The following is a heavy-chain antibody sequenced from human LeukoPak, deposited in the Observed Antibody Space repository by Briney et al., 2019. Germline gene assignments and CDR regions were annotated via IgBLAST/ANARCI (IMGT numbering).Heavy chain of an antibody. Sequence: SETLSLTCAVYGGSFSGYYWSWIRQPPGKGLEWIGEINHSGSTNYNPSLKSRVTISVDTSKNQFSLKLSSVTAADTAVYYCAGGVSYDFWSGYYHKGALGYWGQGTLVTVSS. CDR3: AGGVSYDFWSGYYHKGALGY. V-gene: IGHV4-34*01. D-gene: IGHD3-3*01. J-gene: IGHJ4*02. CDR2: INHSGST. CDR1: GGSFSGYY.